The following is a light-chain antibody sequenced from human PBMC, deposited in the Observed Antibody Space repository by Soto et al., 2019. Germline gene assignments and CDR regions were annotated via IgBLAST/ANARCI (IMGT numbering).Light chain of an antibody. V-gene: IGLV3-1*01. CDR2: QDN. CDR1: KLGDKY. Sequence: SYELTQPPSVSVSPGQTASITCSGDKLGDKYTCWYQQKPGHSPVLVIYQDNKRPSGIPERFSGSNSGNTASLTLSGTQAMDEADYYCQAWDSNPVVFGGGTKLTVL. CDR3: QAWDSNPVV. J-gene: IGLJ2*01.